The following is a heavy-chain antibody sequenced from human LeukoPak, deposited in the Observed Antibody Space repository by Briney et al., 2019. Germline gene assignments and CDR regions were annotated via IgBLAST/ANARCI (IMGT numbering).Heavy chain of an antibody. Sequence: PGGSLRLSCAASGFTFSSYGMHWVRQAPGKGLEWVAFIRYDGSNKYYADSVKGRFTISRDNSKNTLYLQMNSLRAEDTAVYYCAKDYTMVRGVIYYYYYYMDVWGKGTTVTISS. CDR1: GFTFSSYG. CDR3: AKDYTMVRGVIYYYYYYMDV. J-gene: IGHJ6*03. CDR2: IRYDGSNK. D-gene: IGHD3-10*01. V-gene: IGHV3-30*02.